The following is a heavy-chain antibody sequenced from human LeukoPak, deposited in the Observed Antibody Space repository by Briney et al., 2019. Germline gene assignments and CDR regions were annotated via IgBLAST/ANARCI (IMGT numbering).Heavy chain of an antibody. Sequence: NPSETLSLTCAVYGGSFSGYYWSWIRQPPGKGLEWIGEINHSGSTNYNPSLKSRVTISVDTSKNQFSLKLSSVTAADTAVYYCAKDRAMVRGVNTNWFDPWGQGTLVTVSS. CDR3: AKDRAMVRGVNTNWFDP. V-gene: IGHV4-34*01. D-gene: IGHD3-10*01. J-gene: IGHJ5*02. CDR1: GGSFSGYY. CDR2: INHSGST.